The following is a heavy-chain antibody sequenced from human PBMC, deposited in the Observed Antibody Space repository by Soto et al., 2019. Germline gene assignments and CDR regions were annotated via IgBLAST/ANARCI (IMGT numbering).Heavy chain of an antibody. CDR3: ARGPGGFGDFSLDY. CDR1: GGSISQYY. CDR2: IYSGGST. D-gene: IGHD3-10*01. Sequence: QVQLQESGPGLVKPSETLSLSCGVSGGSISQYYWSWIRQPAGKGLEWIGRIYSGGSTNYNPSLDSRVTRSVDTSWNKFSLKLSSVTAADTAVYYCARGPGGFGDFSLDYWGQGTLVTVSS. J-gene: IGHJ4*02. V-gene: IGHV4-4*07.